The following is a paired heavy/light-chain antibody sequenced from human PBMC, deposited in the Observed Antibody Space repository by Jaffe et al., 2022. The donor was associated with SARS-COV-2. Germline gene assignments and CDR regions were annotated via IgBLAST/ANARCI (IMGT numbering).Light chain of an antibody. Sequence: DIVMTQSPDSLAVSLGERATINCKSSQSVLYSPNNKNYLAWYQQRPGQPPKLLIYWASTRESGVPERFSGSGSGTDFTLTISSLQDEDVAVYYCQQYYGTPPTFGQGTKVEIK. J-gene: IGKJ1*01. CDR1: QSVLYSPNNKNY. CDR3: QQYYGTPPT. V-gene: IGKV4-1*01. CDR2: WAS.
Heavy chain of an antibody. J-gene: IGHJ5*02. V-gene: IGHV1-46*04. CDR3: ARDSGEVRGVIMGNWFDP. CDR2: IDPRGGTT. Sequence: QVQLVQSGAEVKKPGASVKVSCEASGYTFTNYYIHWVRQAPGQGLEWMGIIDPRGGTTSYAQKLQGRVTVTRDTSTSTVYMELSSLRSEDTAVYYCARDSGEVRGVIMGNWFDPWGQGTLVTVSS. D-gene: IGHD3-10*01. CDR1: GYTFTNYY.